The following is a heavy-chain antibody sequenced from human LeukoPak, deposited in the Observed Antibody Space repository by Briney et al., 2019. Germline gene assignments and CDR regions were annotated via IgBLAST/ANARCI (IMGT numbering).Heavy chain of an antibody. J-gene: IGHJ4*02. CDR2: IKSKTDGGTT. D-gene: IGHD3-10*01. CDR1: GFTFSSYA. CDR3: TTAPITFSMVRGLIITDY. Sequence: PGGSLRLSCAASGFTFSSYAMSWVRQAPGKGLEWVGRIKSKTDGGTTDYAAPVKGRFTISRDDSKNTLYLQMNSLKTEDTAVYYCTTAPITFSMVRGLIITDYWGQGTLVTVSS. V-gene: IGHV3-15*01.